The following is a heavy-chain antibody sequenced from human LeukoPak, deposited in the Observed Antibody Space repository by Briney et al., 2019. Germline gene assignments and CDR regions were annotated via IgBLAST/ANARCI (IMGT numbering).Heavy chain of an antibody. Sequence: ASVKVSCKASGYTFTSYGISWVRQAPGQGLEWMGWISAYNGNTNYAQKLQGRVTMTTDTSTSTAYMELRSLRSDDTAVYYCARDGGRLLWFGELLPNWFDPWGQGTLVTVSS. J-gene: IGHJ5*02. CDR1: GYTFTSYG. D-gene: IGHD3-10*01. V-gene: IGHV1-18*01. CDR2: ISAYNGNT. CDR3: ARDGGRLLWFGELLPNWFDP.